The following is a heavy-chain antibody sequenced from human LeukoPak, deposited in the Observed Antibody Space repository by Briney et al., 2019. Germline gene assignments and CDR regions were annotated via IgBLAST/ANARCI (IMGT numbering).Heavy chain of an antibody. CDR1: GYTFTSYN. CDR2: MNPNSAYT. Sequence: ASVKVSCKASGYTFTSYNINWVRQATGQGLEWMGWMNPNSAYTGYAQKFQGRVTMATNTSTNTASLELTNLRSDDTAVYYCARPANLYYSSDAFALWGQGTMVTVSS. CDR3: ARPANLYYSSDAFAL. D-gene: IGHD2/OR15-2a*01. V-gene: IGHV1-8*01. J-gene: IGHJ3*01.